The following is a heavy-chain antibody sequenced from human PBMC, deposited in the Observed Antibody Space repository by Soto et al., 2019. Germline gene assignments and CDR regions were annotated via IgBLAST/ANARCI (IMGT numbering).Heavy chain of an antibody. Sequence: DVQLVESGGGLVQPGRSLRLSCAASGFTFDDYAMHWVRQAPGKGLEWVSGISWNSGSIGYADSVKGRFTISRDNAKNSLYLQMNSLRAEDTALYYCAKDTSGDFDAFDIWGQGTMVTVSS. CDR2: ISWNSGSI. CDR3: AKDTSGDFDAFDI. CDR1: GFTFDDYA. V-gene: IGHV3-9*01. J-gene: IGHJ3*02. D-gene: IGHD2-21*02.